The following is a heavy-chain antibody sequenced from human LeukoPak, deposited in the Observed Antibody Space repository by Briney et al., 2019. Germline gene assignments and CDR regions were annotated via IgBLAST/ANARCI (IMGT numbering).Heavy chain of an antibody. V-gene: IGHV4-59*01. Sequence: SETLSLTCTVSGGSISSYYWSWLRQPPGKGLEWIGYIYYSGSTNYNPSLKSRVTISVDTSKNQFSLKLSSLTAADTAVYYCARDQTDIAAAGKNWFDPWGQGTLVTVSS. CDR3: ARDQTDIAAAGKNWFDP. CDR2: IYYSGST. CDR1: GGSISSYY. D-gene: IGHD6-13*01. J-gene: IGHJ5*02.